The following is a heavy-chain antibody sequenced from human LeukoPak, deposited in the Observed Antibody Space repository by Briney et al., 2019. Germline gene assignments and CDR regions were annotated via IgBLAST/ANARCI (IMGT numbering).Heavy chain of an antibody. Sequence: GGSLRLSCAASGFTFSNHGXHXVXQAPGXGLEWVAVISYDGSNKYYXDSVKGRFTISRDNSKNTLYLQMSSLRAEDTAVFYCAKKFLTGRLIDYWGQGTLVTVSS. CDR3: AKKFLTGRLIDY. CDR1: GFTFSNHG. V-gene: IGHV3-30*18. CDR2: ISYDGSNK. D-gene: IGHD7-27*01. J-gene: IGHJ4*02.